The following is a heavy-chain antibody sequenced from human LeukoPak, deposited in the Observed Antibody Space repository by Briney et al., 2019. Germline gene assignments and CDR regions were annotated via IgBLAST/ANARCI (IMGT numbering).Heavy chain of an antibody. Sequence: GGSLRLSCAASGFTFSSYGMSWVRQAPGKWLEWVSAISSTGGTTYYADSVKGRFTISRDNSKNTLYLQMNSLRAEDTAIYYCAKNGDRGAYCSGGSCYPYYYYYMDVWGKGTTVTISS. D-gene: IGHD2-15*01. V-gene: IGHV3-23*01. J-gene: IGHJ6*03. CDR3: AKNGDRGAYCSGGSCYPYYYYYMDV. CDR2: ISSTGGTT. CDR1: GFTFSSYG.